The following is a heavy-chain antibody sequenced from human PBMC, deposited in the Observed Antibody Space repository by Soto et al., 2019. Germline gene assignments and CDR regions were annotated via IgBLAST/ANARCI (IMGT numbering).Heavy chain of an antibody. CDR3: TTGGSSSHPYYYYVMDV. Sequence: PGGSLRLSCAASGFTFSNAWMSWVRQAPGKGLEWVGRIKSKTDGGTTDYAAPVKGRFTISRDDSKNTLYLQMNSLKTEDTAVYYCTTGGSSSHPYYYYVMDVWGQGTTVTVSS. CDR2: IKSKTDGGTT. D-gene: IGHD6-6*01. J-gene: IGHJ6*02. V-gene: IGHV3-15*01. CDR1: GFTFSNAW.